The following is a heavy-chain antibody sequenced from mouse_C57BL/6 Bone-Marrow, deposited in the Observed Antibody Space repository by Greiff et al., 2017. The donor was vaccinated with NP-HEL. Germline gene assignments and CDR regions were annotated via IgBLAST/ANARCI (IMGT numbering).Heavy chain of an antibody. CDR1: GYTFTSYW. J-gene: IGHJ2*01. Sequence: QVQLQQPGAELVKPGASVKLSCKASGYTFTSYWMQWVKQRPGQGLEWIGEIDPSDSYTNYNQKFKGKATLTVDTSSSTAYMQLSSLTSEDSAVYYCARNDYGSSFYYFDYWGQGTTLTVSS. CDR2: IDPSDSYT. CDR3: ARNDYGSSFYYFDY. V-gene: IGHV1-50*01. D-gene: IGHD1-1*01.